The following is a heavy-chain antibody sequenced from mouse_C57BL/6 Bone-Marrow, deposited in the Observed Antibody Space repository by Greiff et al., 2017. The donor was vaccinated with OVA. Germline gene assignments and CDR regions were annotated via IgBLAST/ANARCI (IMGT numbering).Heavy chain of an antibody. D-gene: IGHD1-1*01. V-gene: IGHV1-62-2*01. CDR2: FYPGSGSI. Sequence: VQLVESGAELVKPGASVKLSCKASGYTFTEYTIHWVKQRSGQGLEWIGWFYPGSGSIKYNEKFKDKATLTADKSSSTVYMELSRLTSEDSAVYFCARHEDRLHYYGSSYGRYFDVWGTGTTVTVSS. CDR3: ARHEDRLHYYGSSYGRYFDV. J-gene: IGHJ1*03. CDR1: GYTFTEYT.